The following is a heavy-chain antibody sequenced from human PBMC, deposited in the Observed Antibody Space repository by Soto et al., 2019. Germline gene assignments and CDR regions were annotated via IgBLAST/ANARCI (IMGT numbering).Heavy chain of an antibody. Sequence: GGSLRLSCAASGFTVSSNYMSWVRQAPGKGLEWVSVIYSGGSTYYADSVKGRFTISRDNSKNTLYLQMNSLRAEDTAVYYCARMDYYDFWSGYPRAFDYWGQGTLVTISS. CDR2: IYSGGST. D-gene: IGHD3-3*01. J-gene: IGHJ4*02. V-gene: IGHV3-66*01. CDR1: GFTVSSNY. CDR3: ARMDYYDFWSGYPRAFDY.